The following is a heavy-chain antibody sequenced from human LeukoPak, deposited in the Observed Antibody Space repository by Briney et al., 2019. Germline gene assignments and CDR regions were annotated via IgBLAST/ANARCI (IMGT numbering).Heavy chain of an antibody. CDR1: GFTFRTSP. V-gene: IGHV3-30*04. D-gene: IGHD6-25*01. CDR2: ISYDGKIK. CDR3: ARDPQRGAPDYFDS. Sequence: GRSLRLSCAASGFTFRTSPMHWVRQAPGKGLEWVAVISYDGKIKVYADSVKGRFTISRDIAKNMLYLEMNSLRTEDTAVYYCARDPQRGAPDYFDSWGQGTLVTVSS. J-gene: IGHJ4*02.